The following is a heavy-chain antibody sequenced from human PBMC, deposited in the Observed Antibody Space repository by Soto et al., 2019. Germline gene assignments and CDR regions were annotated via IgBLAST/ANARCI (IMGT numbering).Heavy chain of an antibody. Sequence: ASVKVSCKASGYTFTSYGISWVRQAPGQGLEWMGWISAYNGNTNYAQKLQGRVTMTTDTSTSTAYVELRSLRSDDTAVYYCARDYGIVVVPAADQWGQGTLVTVSS. D-gene: IGHD2-2*01. CDR1: GYTFTSYG. CDR3: ARDYGIVVVPAADQ. V-gene: IGHV1-18*01. CDR2: ISAYNGNT. J-gene: IGHJ4*02.